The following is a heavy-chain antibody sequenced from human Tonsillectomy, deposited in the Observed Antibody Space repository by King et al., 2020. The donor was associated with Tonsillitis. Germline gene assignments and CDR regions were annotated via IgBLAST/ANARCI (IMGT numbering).Heavy chain of an antibody. J-gene: IGHJ6*02. CDR3: ARGVPYYYYDMDV. CDR2: IHHSGST. V-gene: IGHV4-34*01. CDR1: GGSFSGYY. D-gene: IGHD6-6*01. Sequence: VQLQQWGAGLLKPSETLSLTCAVYGGSFSGYYWSWIRQPPGKGLEWIGEIHHSGSTNYNPSLKSRVTISVDTSKNQFSLKLSSVTAADTAVYYCARGVPYYYYDMDVWGQGTTVTVSS.